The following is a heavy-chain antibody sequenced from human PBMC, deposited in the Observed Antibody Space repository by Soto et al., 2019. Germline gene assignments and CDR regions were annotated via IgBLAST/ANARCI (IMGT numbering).Heavy chain of an antibody. CDR2: IWNDGTNK. J-gene: IGHJ4*02. V-gene: IGHV3-33*01. CDR1: GFNFKNYG. Sequence: QVQLVESGGGVVQPGVSLRLSCAASGFNFKNYGMHWVRQGPGKGLEWVAVIWNDGTNKYYGDSVQGRVTISRDDSKNTVYLQLNSLRVDDTAVYQCARDPGRGEPHFDYWGQGTLVTVSP. D-gene: IGHD3-10*01. CDR3: ARDPGRGEPHFDY.